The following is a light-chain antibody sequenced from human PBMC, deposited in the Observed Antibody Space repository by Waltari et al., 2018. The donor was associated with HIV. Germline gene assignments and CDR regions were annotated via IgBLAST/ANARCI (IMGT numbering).Light chain of an antibody. J-gene: IGLJ2*01. V-gene: IGLV2-14*01. CDR2: EVS. CDR3: SSYTTTSNVEL. Sequence: QSALTQPASVSGSPGQSITISCAGSSSDVGGYNFVSWYQQHPGKAPKLMVYEVSNLPSGVSKRFSGSKSGNTASLTISGLQAEDEAVYYCSSYTTTSNVELFGGGTKLTVL. CDR1: SSDVGGYNF.